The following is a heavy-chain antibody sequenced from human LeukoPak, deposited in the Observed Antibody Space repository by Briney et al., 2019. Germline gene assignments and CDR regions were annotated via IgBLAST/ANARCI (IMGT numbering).Heavy chain of an antibody. J-gene: IGHJ4*02. CDR1: GYTFTGYY. CDR2: INPNSGGT. CDR3: ARGGPVVVAATPY. V-gene: IGHV1-2*02. Sequence: GASVKVSCKASGYTFTGYYMHWVRQAPGQGLEWMGWINPNSGGTNYARKFQGRVTMTRDTSISTAYMELSRLRSDDTAVYYCARGGPVVVAATPYWGQGTLVTVSS. D-gene: IGHD2-15*01.